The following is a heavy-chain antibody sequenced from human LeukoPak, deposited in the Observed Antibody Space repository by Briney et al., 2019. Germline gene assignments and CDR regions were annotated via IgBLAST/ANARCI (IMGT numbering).Heavy chain of an antibody. CDR3: ARTSSATYPFDY. D-gene: IGHD3-3*01. CDR1: GFSFSSYW. Sequence: GGSLRLSCAASGFSFSSYWMHWVRQDPVRGLAWVSRINSDASITRYADSVKGRFTISRDNAKNTLYLQMNSLRAEDTAMYYCARTSSATYPFDYWGQGTQVSVSS. V-gene: IGHV3-74*01. CDR2: INSDASIT. J-gene: IGHJ4*02.